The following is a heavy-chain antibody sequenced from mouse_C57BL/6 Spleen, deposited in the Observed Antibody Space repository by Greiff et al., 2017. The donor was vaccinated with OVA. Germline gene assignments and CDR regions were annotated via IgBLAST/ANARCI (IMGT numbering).Heavy chain of an antibody. CDR3: ARCLGRSDYFDY. D-gene: IGHD1-1*01. CDR2: INPNNGGT. J-gene: IGHJ2*01. CDR1: GYTFTDYY. Sequence: EVQLQQSGPELVKPGASVKISCKASGYTFTDYYMNWVKQSHGKSLEWIGDINPNNGGTSYNQKFKGKATLTVDKSSSTAYMELRSLTSEDSAVYYCARCLGRSDYFDYWGQGTTLTVSS. V-gene: IGHV1-26*01.